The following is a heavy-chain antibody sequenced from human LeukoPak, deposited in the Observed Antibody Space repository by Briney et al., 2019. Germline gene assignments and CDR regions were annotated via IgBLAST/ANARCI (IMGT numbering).Heavy chain of an antibody. CDR2: IYSGGST. D-gene: IGHD2-2*01. CDR3: ARGGEDCSSTSCSDAFDI. Sequence: GGSLRLSCAASGFTVSSNYMSWVRQAPGKGLEWVSVIYSGGSTYYADSVKGRFTISRDNSKNTLYLQMNSLRAEDTAVYYCARGGEDCSSTSCSDAFDIWGQGTMVTVPS. J-gene: IGHJ3*02. CDR1: GFTVSSNY. V-gene: IGHV3-53*01.